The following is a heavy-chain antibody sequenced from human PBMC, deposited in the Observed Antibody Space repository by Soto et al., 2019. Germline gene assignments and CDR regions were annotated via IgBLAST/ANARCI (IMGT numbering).Heavy chain of an antibody. CDR2: IYYSGST. Sequence: SETLSLTCTVSGGFISSYYWSWIRQPPGKGLEWIGYIYYSGSTNYNPSLKSRVTISVDTSKNQFSLKLSSVTAADTAVYYCARILYYYYYMDVWGKGTTVTVSS. CDR3: ARILYYYYYMDV. V-gene: IGHV4-59*01. CDR1: GGFISSYY. J-gene: IGHJ6*03.